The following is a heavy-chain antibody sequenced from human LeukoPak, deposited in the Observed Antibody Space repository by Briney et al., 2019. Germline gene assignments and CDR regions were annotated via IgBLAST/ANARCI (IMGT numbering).Heavy chain of an antibody. V-gene: IGHV4-39*01. CDR1: GGSISSSSYY. CDR2: IYYSGST. Sequence: SETLSLTRTVSGGSISSSSYYWGWIRQPPGKGLEWIGSIYYSGSTYYNPSLKGRVTISVDTSKNQFSLKLSSVTAADTAVYYCARQGGQLLLIDYWGQGTLVTVSS. D-gene: IGHD2-2*01. CDR3: ARQGGQLLLIDY. J-gene: IGHJ4*02.